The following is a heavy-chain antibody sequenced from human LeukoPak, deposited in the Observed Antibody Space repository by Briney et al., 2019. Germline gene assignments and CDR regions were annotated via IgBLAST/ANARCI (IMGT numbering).Heavy chain of an antibody. V-gene: IGHV3-21*01. CDR3: AREGAYSSSSSDFDY. CDR2: ISSSSSYI. Sequence: GGSLRLSCAASGFTFSSYSMNWVRQAPGKGLEWVSSISSSSSYIYYADSVKGRFTISRDNAKNSLYLQMNSLRAEDTAVYYRAREGAYSSSSSDFDYWGQGTLVTVSS. D-gene: IGHD6-6*01. CDR1: GFTFSSYS. J-gene: IGHJ4*02.